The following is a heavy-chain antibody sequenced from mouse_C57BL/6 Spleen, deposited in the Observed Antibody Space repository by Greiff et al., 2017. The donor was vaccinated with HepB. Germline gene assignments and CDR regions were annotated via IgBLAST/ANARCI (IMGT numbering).Heavy chain of an antibody. J-gene: IGHJ3*01. V-gene: IGHV2-6*01. CDR2: IWGVGST. CDR1: GFSLTSYG. Sequence: QVQLQQSGPGLVAPSQSLSITCTVSGFSLTSYGVDWVRQSPGKGLEWLGVIWGVGSTNYNSALKSRLSISKDNSKSQVFLKMNSLQTDDTAMYYCASPHYYGSSYWFAYWGQGTLVTVSA. D-gene: IGHD1-1*01. CDR3: ASPHYYGSSYWFAY.